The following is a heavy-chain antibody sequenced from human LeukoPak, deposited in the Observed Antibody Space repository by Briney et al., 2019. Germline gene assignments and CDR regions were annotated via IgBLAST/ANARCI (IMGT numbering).Heavy chain of an antibody. D-gene: IGHD6-13*01. CDR1: GSTFSSYE. Sequence: GGSLRLSCAASGSTFSSYEMNWVRQAPGKGLEWVSYISSSGSTIYYADSVKGRFTISRDNAKNSLYLQMNSLRAEDTAVYYCASRRIAAAGTYFDYWGQGTLVTVSS. CDR2: ISSSGSTI. J-gene: IGHJ4*02. V-gene: IGHV3-48*03. CDR3: ASRRIAAAGTYFDY.